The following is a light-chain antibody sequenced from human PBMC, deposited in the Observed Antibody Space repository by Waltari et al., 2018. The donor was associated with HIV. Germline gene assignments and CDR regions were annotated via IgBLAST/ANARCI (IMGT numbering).Light chain of an antibody. CDR1: QSISFF. Sequence: EIVLTQSPATLSLSPGERATLSCRASQSISFFLAWYQQKPGQAPSLLIDHASNRATGIPARFSGNGSGTDFTLTINGLTPEDVAVYYCQQRSNWPPKYTFGQGTKLEIK. V-gene: IGKV3-11*01. CDR3: QQRSNWPPKYT. CDR2: HAS. J-gene: IGKJ2*01.